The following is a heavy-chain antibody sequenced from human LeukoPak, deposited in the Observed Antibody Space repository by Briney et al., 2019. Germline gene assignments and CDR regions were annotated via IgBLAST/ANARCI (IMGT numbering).Heavy chain of an antibody. CDR3: ARGFRGDNFDY. D-gene: IGHD7-27*01. CDR2: MYHSGST. V-gene: IGHV4-34*01. CDR1: GGSFSAYY. J-gene: IGHJ4*02. Sequence: SETLSLTCAVYGGSFSAYYWSWIRQSPGKGLEWIGTMYHSGSTNYNPSLKSRVTISVDTSKNQFSLKLSSVTAADTAVYFCARGFRGDNFDYWGQGTLVTVSS.